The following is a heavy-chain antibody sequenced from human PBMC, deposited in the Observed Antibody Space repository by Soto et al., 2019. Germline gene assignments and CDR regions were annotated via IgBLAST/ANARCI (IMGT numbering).Heavy chain of an antibody. D-gene: IGHD6-13*01. CDR2: ISSNGGST. CDR3: ARDPVVNSSSWYNWFDP. J-gene: IGHJ5*02. Sequence: SGGSLRLSCAASGFTFSSYAMHWVRQAPGKGLEYVSAISSNGGSTYYANSVKGRFTISRDNSKNTLYLQMGSLRAEDMAVYYCARDPVVNSSSWYNWFDPWGQGTLVTVSS. V-gene: IGHV3-64*01. CDR1: GFTFSSYA.